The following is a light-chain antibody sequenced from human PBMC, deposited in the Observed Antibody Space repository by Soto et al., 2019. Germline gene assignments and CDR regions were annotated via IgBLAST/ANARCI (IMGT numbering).Light chain of an antibody. CDR2: DAS. Sequence: EIVLTQSPATLSVSPGEGVTLSCRASQSVSFYLAWYQQTPGQAPRLLIHDASNRAPGVPARFSGSGSGTDFTLTISSLEPGDFAVYFCHQRRSWPWTFGQGTKLEIK. CDR3: HQRRSWPWT. J-gene: IGKJ2*02. CDR1: QSVSFY. V-gene: IGKV3-11*01.